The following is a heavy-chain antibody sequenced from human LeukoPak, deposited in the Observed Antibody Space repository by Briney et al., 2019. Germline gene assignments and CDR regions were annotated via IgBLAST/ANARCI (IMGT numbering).Heavy chain of an antibody. CDR1: GDSITSSSYY. D-gene: IGHD1-26*01. J-gene: IGHJ4*02. Sequence: PSETLSLTCTVSGDSITSSSYYWGWIRQPPGKGLEWIGSIYYSGSTYYNPSLKSRVTISVDTSKNQFSLKLNSVTAADTAMYYCAKSGGYGLIDYWGQGTLVTVSS. CDR2: IYYSGST. V-gene: IGHV4-39*01. CDR3: AKSGGYGLIDY.